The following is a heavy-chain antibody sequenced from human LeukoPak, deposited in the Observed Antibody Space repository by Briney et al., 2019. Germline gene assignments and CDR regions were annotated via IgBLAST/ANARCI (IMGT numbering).Heavy chain of an antibody. CDR3: ARGAAAAGNFDY. V-gene: IGHV4-31*03. D-gene: IGHD6-13*01. CDR1: GGSISSGGYY. J-gene: IGHJ4*02. CDR2: IYYSGST. Sequence: PSETLSLTGTVSGGSISSGGYYWSWIRQHPGKGLEWIGYIYYSGSTYYNPFLKSRVTISVDTSKNQFSLKLSSVTAADTAVYYCARGAAAAGNFDYWGQGTLVTVSS.